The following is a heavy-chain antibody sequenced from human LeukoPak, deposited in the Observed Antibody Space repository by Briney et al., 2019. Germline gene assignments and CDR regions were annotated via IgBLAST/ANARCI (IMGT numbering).Heavy chain of an antibody. CDR3: ARDLYGSTRGELYAFDI. J-gene: IGHJ3*02. CDR1: GFTFGDYA. D-gene: IGHD2-2*01. Sequence: GRSLRLSCTASGFTFGDYAMSWFRQAPGKGLEWVGFIGSKAYGGTAEYAASVKGRFIISRDDSRSIADLQMYSLKSEDTAVYYCARDLYGSTRGELYAFDIWGQGIMVTVSS. V-gene: IGHV3-49*03. CDR2: IGSKAYGGTA.